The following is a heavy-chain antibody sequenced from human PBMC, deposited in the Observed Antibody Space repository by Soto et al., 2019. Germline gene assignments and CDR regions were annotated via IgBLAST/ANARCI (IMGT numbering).Heavy chain of an antibody. CDR2: IYYSGST. J-gene: IGHJ3*02. CDR3: ARPTGHGYCSGGSCDDAFDI. D-gene: IGHD2-15*01. V-gene: IGHV4-39*01. Sequence: PSETLSLTCTVSGGSISSSSYYWGWIRQPPGKGLEWIGSIYYSGSTYYNPSLKSRVTISVDTSKNQFSLKLSSVTAADTAVYYCARPTGHGYCSGGSCDDAFDIWGQGTMVTDSS. CDR1: GGSISSSSYY.